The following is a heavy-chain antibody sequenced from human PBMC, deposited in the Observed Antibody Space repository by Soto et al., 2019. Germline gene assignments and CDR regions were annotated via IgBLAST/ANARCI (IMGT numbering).Heavy chain of an antibody. CDR3: AEVRYGTGTSGYYYFAS. Sequence: EVQLVESGGDLVQPGGSLRLSCAASGFTFSSYEMNWVRQAPGKGLEWVSYISSSGSTIYYADSVKGRFTISRDNAKNSRYLKRKSLRAGDTAFNYCAEVRYGTGTSGYYYFASLGQGPWSPSPQ. D-gene: IGHD2-2*01. J-gene: IGHJ4*02. CDR1: GFTFSSYE. CDR2: ISSSGSTI. V-gene: IGHV3-48*03.